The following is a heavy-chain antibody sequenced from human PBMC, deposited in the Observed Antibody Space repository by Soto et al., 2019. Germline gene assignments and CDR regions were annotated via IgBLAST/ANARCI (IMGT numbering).Heavy chain of an antibody. CDR2: ISYDGSNK. D-gene: IGHD3-3*02. CDR3: AKGGGIFGVVRLFDY. Sequence: SLRLSCAASGFTFSSYGMHWVRQAPGKGLEWVAVISYDGSNKYYADSVKGRFTISRDNSKNTLYLQMNSLRAEDTAVYYCAKGGGIFGVVRLFDYWGQGTLVTVSS. V-gene: IGHV3-30*18. J-gene: IGHJ4*02. CDR1: GFTFSSYG.